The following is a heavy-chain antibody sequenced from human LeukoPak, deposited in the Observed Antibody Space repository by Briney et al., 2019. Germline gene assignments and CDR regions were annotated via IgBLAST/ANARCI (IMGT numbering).Heavy chain of an antibody. J-gene: IGHJ4*02. V-gene: IGHV3-30*02. CDR1: GFTFSSYG. CDR3: AKASYSGYDPIDS. Sequence: GGSLRISCAASGFTFSSYGMHWVGQAPGKGLEWVTFIHYDGINKYYTDSVKGRFAISRDISKNTLYLQMNSLRAEDTAVYFCAKASYSGYDPIDSWGQGTLVTVSS. CDR2: IHYDGINK. D-gene: IGHD5-12*01.